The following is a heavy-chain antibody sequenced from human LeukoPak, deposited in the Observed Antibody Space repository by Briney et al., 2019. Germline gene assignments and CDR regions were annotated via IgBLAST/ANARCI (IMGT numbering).Heavy chain of an antibody. J-gene: IGHJ4*02. Sequence: GGSLRPSCAVSGITLSNYGMSWVRQAPGKGLEWVAGISDSGGRTNYADSVKGRFTISRDNLKNTLYLQMNSLRAEDTAVYFCAKRGVVIRVILVGFHREANYFDSWGQGALVTVSS. V-gene: IGHV3-23*01. CDR1: GITLSNYG. CDR2: ISDSGGRT. D-gene: IGHD3-22*01. CDR3: AKRGVVIRVILVGFHREANYFDS.